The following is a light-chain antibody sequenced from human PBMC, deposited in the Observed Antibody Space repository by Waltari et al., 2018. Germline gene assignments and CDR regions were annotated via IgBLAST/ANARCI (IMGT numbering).Light chain of an antibody. Sequence: QSALTQPPSASGSPGQTLIISCPAPRRDIGSYTYVSWYQHIPGTAPALLIYEVGSRPPGVPDRFSGSKSGNTASLTVSGLQTEDEGDYYCSSYAGSNKLIFGGVTKLTVL. CDR3: SSYAGSNKLI. CDR2: EVG. CDR1: RRDIGSYTY. J-gene: IGLJ2*01. V-gene: IGLV2-8*01.